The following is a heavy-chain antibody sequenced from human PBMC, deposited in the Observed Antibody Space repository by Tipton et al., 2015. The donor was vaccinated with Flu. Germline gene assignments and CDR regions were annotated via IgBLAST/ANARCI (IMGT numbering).Heavy chain of an antibody. CDR1: GGSINNYY. J-gene: IGHJ5*02. CDR3: ARAPGAVRNKNWFDP. Sequence: TLSLTCTVSGGSINNYYWSWIRQPPGKGLEWIGYVSYSGNTNYNPSLKSRLTISVDSSKSQFSLKLSSVTAADSAVYYCARAPGAVRNKNWFDPWGQGTLVTVSS. D-gene: IGHD3-10*01. CDR2: VSYSGNT. V-gene: IGHV4-59*08.